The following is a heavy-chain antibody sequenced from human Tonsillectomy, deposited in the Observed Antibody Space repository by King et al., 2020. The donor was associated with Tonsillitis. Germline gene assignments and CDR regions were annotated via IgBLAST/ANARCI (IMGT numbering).Heavy chain of an antibody. CDR2: IYYSGST. CDR3: AKASIAVAGRGWFDP. CDR1: GGSINFRNNY. Sequence: LQLQESGPGLVKPSETLSLTCTVSGGSINFRNNYWGWIRQPPGKGLEWIGSIYYSGSTYYKPPPKSRVPISVETSKNQFSLKMSSVTAADTAVYYCAKASIAVAGRGWFDPWGQGTLVTVSS. V-gene: IGHV4-39*01. J-gene: IGHJ5*02. D-gene: IGHD6-19*01.